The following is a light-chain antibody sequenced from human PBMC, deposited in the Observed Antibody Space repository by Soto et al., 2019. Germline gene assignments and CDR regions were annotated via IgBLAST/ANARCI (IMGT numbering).Light chain of an antibody. Sequence: QLVLTQSPSASASLGASVKLTCTLSSGHSSYAIAWHQQQPEKGPRYLMKLNSDGSHGKGDGIPDRFSGSSSGAERYLTISSLQSEDEADYYCQTWVTGIQIFGGGTKLTVL. CDR2: LNSDGSH. V-gene: IGLV4-69*01. CDR3: QTWVTGIQI. CDR1: SGHSSYA. J-gene: IGLJ2*01.